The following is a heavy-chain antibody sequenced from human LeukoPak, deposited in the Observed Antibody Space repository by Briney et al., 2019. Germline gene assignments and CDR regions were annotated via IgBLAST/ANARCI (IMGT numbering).Heavy chain of an antibody. CDR2: IYYSGST. D-gene: IGHD3-22*01. CDR1: GGSISSSSYY. V-gene: IGHV4-39*01. Sequence: PSETLSLTCTVSGGSISSSSYYWGWIRQPPGKGLEWIGSIYYSGSTYYNPSLKSRVTISVDTSKNQFSLKLSSVTAADTAVYYCASGVYYYDSSGYYYSVSHFDYWGQGTLVTVSS. CDR3: ASGVYYYDSSGYYYSVSHFDY. J-gene: IGHJ4*02.